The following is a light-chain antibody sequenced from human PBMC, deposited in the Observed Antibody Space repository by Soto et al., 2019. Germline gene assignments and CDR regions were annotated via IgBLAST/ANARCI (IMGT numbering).Light chain of an antibody. CDR3: QQYNNWPRGFT. CDR1: QSVSSN. V-gene: IGKV3-15*01. CDR2: GAS. J-gene: IGKJ3*01. Sequence: EIVMTQSPATLSVSPGERATLSCRASQSVSSNLAWYQQKPGQAPRLLIYGASTRATGIPARFSGSGSGTEFTLTYSSLHSEDFAVYYCQQYNNWPRGFTFCPVTKVDIK.